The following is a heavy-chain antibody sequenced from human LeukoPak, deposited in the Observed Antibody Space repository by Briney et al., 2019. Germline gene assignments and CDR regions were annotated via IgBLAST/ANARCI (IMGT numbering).Heavy chain of an antibody. CDR2: INPSGGST. Sequence: ASVKVSCTASGYTFTSYYMHWVRQAPGQGLEWMGIINPSGGSTSYAQKFQGRVTMTRDTSTSTVYMELSSLRSEDTAVYYCARVEYNWNYEYYYYGMDVWGQGTTVTVSS. V-gene: IGHV1-46*01. D-gene: IGHD1-7*01. CDR3: ARVEYNWNYEYYYYGMDV. CDR1: GYTFTSYY. J-gene: IGHJ6*02.